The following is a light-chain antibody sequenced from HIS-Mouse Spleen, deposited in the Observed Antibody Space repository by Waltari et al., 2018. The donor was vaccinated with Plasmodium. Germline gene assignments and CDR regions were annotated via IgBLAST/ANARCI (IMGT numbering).Light chain of an antibody. V-gene: IGKV3-15*01. CDR2: GAS. CDR3: QQYNNWSFT. J-gene: IGKJ3*01. CDR1: QSVSSN. Sequence: EIVMTQSPATLSVSPGERATLSCRASQSVSSNLAWYQQKPGHAPRLLIYGASTRATGIPARFSGSGSGTEFTLTISSLQSEDFAVYCCQQYNNWSFTFGPGTKVDIK.